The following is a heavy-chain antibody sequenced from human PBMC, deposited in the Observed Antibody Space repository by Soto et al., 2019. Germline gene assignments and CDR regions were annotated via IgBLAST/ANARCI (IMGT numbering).Heavy chain of an antibody. V-gene: IGHV3-7*03. CDR1: GFTFSSYW. CDR3: ARVKWRYSNLGAFDI. J-gene: IGHJ3*02. D-gene: IGHD3-16*01. Sequence: PGGSLRLSCAASGFTFSSYWMSWVRQAPGKGLEWVANIKQDGSEKYYVDSVKGRFTISRDNAKNSLYLQMNSLRAEDTAVYYCARVKWRYSNLGAFDIWGQGTMVTVSS. CDR2: IKQDGSEK.